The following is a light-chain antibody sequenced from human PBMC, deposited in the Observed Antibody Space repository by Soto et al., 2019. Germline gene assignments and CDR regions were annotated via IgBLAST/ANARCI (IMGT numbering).Light chain of an antibody. V-gene: IGKV3-20*01. CDR2: GAS. Sequence: IGVKMSPATLSVSPGERATLSCRASQSVSSSYLAWYQQKPGQAPRLLIYGASSRATGIPDRFSGSGSGTDFTLTISRLEPEDFAVYYCQQYGSSPPMLTFGGGSKVDIK. CDR1: QSVSSSY. CDR3: QQYGSSPPMLT. J-gene: IGKJ4*01.